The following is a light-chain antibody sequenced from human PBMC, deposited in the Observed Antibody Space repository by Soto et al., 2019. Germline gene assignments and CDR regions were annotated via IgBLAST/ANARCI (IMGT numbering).Light chain of an antibody. CDR3: CSYTTSATYV. V-gene: IGLV2-23*01. CDR1: SSDVGTYNL. J-gene: IGLJ1*01. CDR2: EGS. Sequence: QSILTQPASVSGSPGQSITISCTGTSSDVGTYNLVSWYQQPPGKAPKLMIYEGSKRPSGVSNRFSGSKSGNTASLTISGLQAEDEADYYCCSYTTSATYVFGTGTQLTVL.